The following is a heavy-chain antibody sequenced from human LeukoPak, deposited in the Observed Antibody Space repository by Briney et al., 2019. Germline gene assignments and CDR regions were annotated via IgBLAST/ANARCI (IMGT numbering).Heavy chain of an antibody. J-gene: IGHJ4*02. CDR1: GFTFSIYD. D-gene: IGHD3-22*01. CDR2: IGTAGDT. CDR3: ARGRFGSVVVPFDY. Sequence: GGSLRLSCAASGFTFSIYDMHWVRQATGNGLEWVSAIGTAGDTYYPGSLKGRFTISRENAKNSLYLQMNSLRAGDTAVYYCARGRFGSVVVPFDYWGQGTLVTVSS. V-gene: IGHV3-13*01.